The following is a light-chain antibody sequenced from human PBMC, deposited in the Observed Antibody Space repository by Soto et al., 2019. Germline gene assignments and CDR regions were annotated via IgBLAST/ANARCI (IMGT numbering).Light chain of an antibody. CDR1: SSDIGAYNY. Sequence: QSVLTQPRSVSGSPGQSVTISCTGTSSDIGAYNYVSWFQQHPGKAPKLTMSDVSKRPSGGPDRFSGSKSGTTAFLTIAGLQGEDEADYYCCSYAGSYTMLFSGGTQLTVL. CDR2: DVS. CDR3: CSYAGSYTML. J-gene: IGLJ2*01. V-gene: IGLV2-11*01.